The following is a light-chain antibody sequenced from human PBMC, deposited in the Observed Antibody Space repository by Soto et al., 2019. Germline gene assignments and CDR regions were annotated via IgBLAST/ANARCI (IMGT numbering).Light chain of an antibody. CDR1: QGISSA. Sequence: AIQLTQSPSSLSASVGDRVTIICRASQGISSALAWYQQKPGKAPKLLISHASSLESGVPSRFSGSGSGTDFTLTISSLQPEDFATYHCQQFNTYPTFGGGTKVEIK. V-gene: IGKV1-13*02. CDR2: HAS. CDR3: QQFNTYPT. J-gene: IGKJ4*01.